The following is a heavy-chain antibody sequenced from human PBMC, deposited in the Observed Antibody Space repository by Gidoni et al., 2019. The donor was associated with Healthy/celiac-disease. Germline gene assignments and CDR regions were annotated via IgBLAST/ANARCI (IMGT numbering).Heavy chain of an antibody. J-gene: IGHJ5*02. D-gene: IGHD6-6*01. Sequence: EVQLLESGGGLVQHGGALRLSCAASGFTFSSYAMGWVRQAPGKGLAWVSAISGSGGSTYYADSVKCRFTISRDNSKNTLYLQMNSLRAEDTAVYYCAKCTYSSSARNWFDPWGQGTLVTVSS. CDR2: ISGSGGST. CDR1: GFTFSSYA. CDR3: AKCTYSSSARNWFDP. V-gene: IGHV3-23*01.